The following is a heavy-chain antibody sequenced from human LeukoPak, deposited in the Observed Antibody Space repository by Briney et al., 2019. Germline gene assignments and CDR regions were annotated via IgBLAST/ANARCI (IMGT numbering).Heavy chain of an antibody. J-gene: IGHJ4*02. D-gene: IGHD2-2*01. Sequence: PGGSLRLSCAASGFSFSNCTMNWVRQAPGKGLEWVSYISSSSRTMYYADSVKGRFTISRDNAKNSPYLQMNSLRDEDTAVYYCARGSSPAGYWGQGTLVTASS. V-gene: IGHV3-48*02. CDR2: ISSSSRTM. CDR3: ARGSSPAGY. CDR1: GFSFSNCT.